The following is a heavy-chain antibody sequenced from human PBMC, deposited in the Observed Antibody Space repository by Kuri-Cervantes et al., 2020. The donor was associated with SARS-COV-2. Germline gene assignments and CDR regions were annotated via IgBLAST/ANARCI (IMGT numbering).Heavy chain of an antibody. J-gene: IGHJ4*02. V-gene: IGHV4-34*01. D-gene: IGHD4-17*01. CDR2: INHSGST. Sequence: GSLRLSCAVYGGSFSGYYWSWIRQPPGKGLEWIGEINHSGSTNYNPSLKSRVTISVDTSKNQFTLRLSSVTDADTAVYYCARQTNDYGDYSFDYWGQGTLVTVSS. CDR3: ARQTNDYGDYSFDY. CDR1: GGSFSGYY.